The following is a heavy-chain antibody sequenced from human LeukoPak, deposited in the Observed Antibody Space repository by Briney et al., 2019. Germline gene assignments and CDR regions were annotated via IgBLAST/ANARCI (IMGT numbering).Heavy chain of an antibody. J-gene: IGHJ5*02. CDR3: ARAVAGENGFDP. Sequence: ASVKVSCKASGYTFTSYAMHWVRQAPGQRLEWMGWINAGNGNTKYSQKFQGRVTITRDTSASTAYMELSSLRSEDTAVYYCARAVAGENGFDPWGQGTLVTVSS. CDR2: INAGNGNT. D-gene: IGHD6-19*01. V-gene: IGHV1-3*01. CDR1: GYTFTSYA.